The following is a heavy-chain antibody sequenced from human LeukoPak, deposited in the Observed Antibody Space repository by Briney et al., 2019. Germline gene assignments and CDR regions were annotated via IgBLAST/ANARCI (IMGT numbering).Heavy chain of an antibody. V-gene: IGHV1-18*01. J-gene: IGHJ4*02. Sequence: ASVKVSCKASGYTFTSYGISWVRQAPGQGLEWMGWISAYNGNTNYAQKLQGRVTMTTDTSTSTAYMELRSLRSDDTAVYYCARDRYCSSTSCFDYWGQGTLVTVSS. CDR1: GYTFTSYG. CDR3: ARDRYCSSTSCFDY. D-gene: IGHD2-2*01. CDR2: ISAYNGNT.